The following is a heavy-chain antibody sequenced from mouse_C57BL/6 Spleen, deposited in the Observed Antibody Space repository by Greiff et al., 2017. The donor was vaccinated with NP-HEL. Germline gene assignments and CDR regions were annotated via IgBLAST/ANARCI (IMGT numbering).Heavy chain of an antibody. J-gene: IGHJ3*01. V-gene: IGHV2-5*01. CDR1: GFSLTSYG. CDR3: AKEGGHYGSSGAWCAY. CDR2: IWRGGST. D-gene: IGHD1-1*01. Sequence: VKLQESGPGLVQPSQSLSITCTVSGFSLTSYGVHWVRQSPGKGLEWLGVIWRGGSTDYNAAFMSRLSITKDNSKSQVFFKMNSLQADDTAIYYCAKEGGHYGSSGAWCAYWGQGTLVTVSA.